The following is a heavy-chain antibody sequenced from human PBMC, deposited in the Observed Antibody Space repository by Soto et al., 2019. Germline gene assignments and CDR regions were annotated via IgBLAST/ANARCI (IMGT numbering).Heavy chain of an antibody. J-gene: IGHJ4*02. V-gene: IGHV4-59*01. CDR2: IYYSGST. Sequence: QVQLQESGPGLVKPSETLSLTCTVSGGSISSYYWSWIRQPPGKGLEWIGYIYYSGSTNYNPSLKSRVTISVDTSKNQFSLKLSSVTAADTAVYYCASHGDPQFDYWGQGTLVTVSS. CDR3: ASHGDPQFDY. CDR1: GGSISSYY. D-gene: IGHD4-17*01.